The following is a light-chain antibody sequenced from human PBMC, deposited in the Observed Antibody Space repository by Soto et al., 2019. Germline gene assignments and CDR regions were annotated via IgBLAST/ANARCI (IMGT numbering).Light chain of an antibody. CDR1: QSVSSSY. J-gene: IGKJ1*01. V-gene: IGKV3-20*01. CDR2: GAS. CDR3: QQDGSSTGWT. Sequence: EIVLTQSPGTLSLSPGERATLSCRASQSVSSSYLAWYQQKPGQAPRLLIYGASSRATGIPDRFSGSGSGTDFTLTISRLEPEDFAVYYCQQDGSSTGWTFGQGTKVEIK.